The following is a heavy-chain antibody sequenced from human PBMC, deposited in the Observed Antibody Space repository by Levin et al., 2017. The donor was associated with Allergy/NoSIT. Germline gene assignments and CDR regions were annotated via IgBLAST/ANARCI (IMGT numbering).Heavy chain of an antibody. CDR1: GFTFNNYA. CDR3: AKRALLRSNYYYGLDV. J-gene: IGHJ6*02. V-gene: IGHV3-23*01. Sequence: SGGSLRLSCAASGFTFNNYAMTWVRQAPGKGLEWVSVIGGGGATTYYADSVKGRFTVSRDNSKNTLYLHMNSLRAEDTAVYYCAKRALLRSNYYYGLDVWGQGTTVTVSS. CDR2: IGGGGATT. D-gene: IGHD1-26*01.